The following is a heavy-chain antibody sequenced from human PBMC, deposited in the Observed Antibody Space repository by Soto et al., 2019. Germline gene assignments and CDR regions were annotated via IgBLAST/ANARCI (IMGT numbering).Heavy chain of an antibody. D-gene: IGHD6-13*01. CDR2: ISGSGGST. V-gene: IGHV3-23*01. J-gene: IGHJ4*02. Sequence: EVQLLESGGGLVQPGGSLRLSCAASGFTFSSYAMSWVRQAPGKGLEWVSSISGSGGSTYYADSVKGRFTISRDNSKNTLYLQMNSLRAEDTAVYYCAKDQRGFSSTARIDYWGQGTLVTVSS. CDR1: GFTFSSYA. CDR3: AKDQRGFSSTARIDY.